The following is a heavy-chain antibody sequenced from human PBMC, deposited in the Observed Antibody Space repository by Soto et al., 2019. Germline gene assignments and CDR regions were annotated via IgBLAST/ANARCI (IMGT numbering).Heavy chain of an antibody. Sequence: SETLSLTCAVYGGSFSGYYWSWIRQPPGKGLEWIGEINHSGSTNYNPSLKSRVTISVDTSKNQFSLKLSSVTAADTAVYYCARGYYDFWSGYSTTYYYYGMDVWGQGTTVTVSS. J-gene: IGHJ6*02. CDR1: GGSFSGYY. CDR2: INHSGST. CDR3: ARGYYDFWSGYSTTYYYYGMDV. V-gene: IGHV4-34*01. D-gene: IGHD3-3*01.